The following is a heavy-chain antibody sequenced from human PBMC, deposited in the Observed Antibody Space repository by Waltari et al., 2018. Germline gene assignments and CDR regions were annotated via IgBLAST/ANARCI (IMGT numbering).Heavy chain of an antibody. CDR1: GYSISSGYY. CDR2: IAHRGSS. CDR3: ARASMAAASYFDY. J-gene: IGHJ4*02. D-gene: IGHD6-13*01. Sequence: QVQLQESGPGLVKPSETLSLTCAVSGYSISSGYYWGWIRQPPGKGLECIWSIAHRGSSYYNPSLKSRVTISVDTSKNQFSLKLSSVTAADTAVYYCARASMAAASYFDYWGQGTLVTVSS. V-gene: IGHV4-38-2*01.